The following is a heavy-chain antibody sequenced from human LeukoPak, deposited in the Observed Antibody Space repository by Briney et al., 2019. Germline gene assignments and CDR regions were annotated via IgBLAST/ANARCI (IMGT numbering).Heavy chain of an antibody. CDR2: INPSGGST. CDR1: GYTFTSYY. D-gene: IGHD6-19*01. Sequence: ASVKVSCKASGYTFTSYYMHWVRQAPGQGLEWMGIINPSGGSTSYAQKFQGRVTITADESTSTAYMELSSLRSEDTAVYYCAMYSSGWYHIDYWGQGTLVTVSS. CDR3: AMYSSGWYHIDY. V-gene: IGHV1-46*01. J-gene: IGHJ4*02.